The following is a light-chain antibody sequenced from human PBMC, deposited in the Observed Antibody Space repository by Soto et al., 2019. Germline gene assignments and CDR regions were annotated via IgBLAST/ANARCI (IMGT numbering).Light chain of an antibody. V-gene: IGLV2-23*02. CDR3: CSYARSSTFWV. CDR2: ADN. Sequence: QSALTQPASVSGSPGQSITISCTGTSSDVGSYNLVSWYQQHPGKAPQLLIYADNKRPSRISNRFSGSKSGNTASLTISGLQAEDEADYYGCSYARSSTFWVFGGGTKLTVL. CDR1: SSDVGSYNL. J-gene: IGLJ3*02.